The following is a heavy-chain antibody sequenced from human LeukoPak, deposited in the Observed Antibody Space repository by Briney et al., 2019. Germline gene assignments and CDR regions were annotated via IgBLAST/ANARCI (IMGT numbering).Heavy chain of an antibody. CDR2: ISSSSYI. CDR1: GFTFSSYS. Sequence: PGGSLRLSCAASGFTFSSYSMNWVRQAPGKGLEWVSSISSSSYIYYADSVKGRFTISRDNAKNSLYLQMNSLRAEDTAVYYCARDHDFWRGYFDYWGQGTLVTVSS. J-gene: IGHJ4*02. D-gene: IGHD3-3*01. CDR3: ARDHDFWRGYFDY. V-gene: IGHV3-21*01.